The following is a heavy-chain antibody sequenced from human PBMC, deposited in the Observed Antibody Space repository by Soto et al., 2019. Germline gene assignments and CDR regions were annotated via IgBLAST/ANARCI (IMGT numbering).Heavy chain of an antibody. D-gene: IGHD3-10*01. CDR1: GYTLTELS. CDR2: FDPEDGET. V-gene: IGHV1-24*01. Sequence: ASVKVSCKVSGYTLTELSMHWVRQAPGKGLEWMGGFDPEDGETIYAQKFQGRVTMTEDTSTDAAYMELSSLRSEDTAVYYCAKKGSGSYYQGGWFDPWGQGTPVTVSS. CDR3: AKKGSGSYYQGGWFDP. J-gene: IGHJ5*02.